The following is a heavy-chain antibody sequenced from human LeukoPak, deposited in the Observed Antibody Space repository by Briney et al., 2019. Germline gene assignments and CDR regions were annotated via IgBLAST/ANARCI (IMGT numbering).Heavy chain of an antibody. CDR1: GGSISSYY. CDR2: IYTSGST. D-gene: IGHD6-13*01. CDR3: ARLHKDSSSWYYYYFDY. V-gene: IGHV4-4*07. J-gene: IGHJ4*02. Sequence: SETLSLTCTVSGGSISSYYWSWIRQPAGKGLEWIGRIYTSGSTNYNPSLKSRVTMSVDTSKNQFSLKLSSVTAADTAVYYCARLHKDSSSWYYYYFDYWGQGTLVTVSS.